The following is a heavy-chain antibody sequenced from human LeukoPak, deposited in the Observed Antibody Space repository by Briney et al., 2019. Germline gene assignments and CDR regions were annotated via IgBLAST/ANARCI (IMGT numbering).Heavy chain of an antibody. CDR3: VRLTGAEFDY. CDR2: ISGSGGNI. CDR1: GFTFSSYA. D-gene: IGHD7-27*01. Sequence: GGSLRLSCAASGFTFSSYAMSWVRQAPGKGLEWVSAISGSGGNINYADSVKGRFTISRDNAKNSLYLQMNSLRAEDTAVYYCVRLTGAEFDYWGQGTLVTVSS. V-gene: IGHV3-23*01. J-gene: IGHJ4*02.